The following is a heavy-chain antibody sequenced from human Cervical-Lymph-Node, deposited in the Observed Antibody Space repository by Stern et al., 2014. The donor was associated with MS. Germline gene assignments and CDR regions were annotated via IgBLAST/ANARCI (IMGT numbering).Heavy chain of an antibody. J-gene: IGHJ5*02. V-gene: IGHV1-69*01. CDR2: IIPIFGTA. CDR3: ARQPDYDILTGPNWFDP. CDR1: GGTFSSYA. Sequence: QVQLVQSGAEVKNPGSSVKVYCKASGGTFSSYAISWVRQAPGQGLEWLGRIIPIFGTANYAQKFPGIFPMTADDSTRTAYLERRSLRSEDTAVYYCARQPDYDILTGPNWFDPWGQGTLVTVSS. D-gene: IGHD3-9*01.